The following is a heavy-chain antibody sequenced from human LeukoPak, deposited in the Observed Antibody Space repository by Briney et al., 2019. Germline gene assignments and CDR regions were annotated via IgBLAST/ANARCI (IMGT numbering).Heavy chain of an antibody. V-gene: IGHV4-34*01. CDR1: GGSFSGYY. Sequence: SETLSLTCAVYGGSFSGYYWSWIRQPPGKGLGWIGEINHSGSTNYNPSLKSRVTISVDTSKNQFSLKLSSVTAADTAVYYCARGPNYYDSSGYYPDFDYWGQGTLVTVSS. D-gene: IGHD3-22*01. CDR2: INHSGST. J-gene: IGHJ4*02. CDR3: ARGPNYYDSSGYYPDFDY.